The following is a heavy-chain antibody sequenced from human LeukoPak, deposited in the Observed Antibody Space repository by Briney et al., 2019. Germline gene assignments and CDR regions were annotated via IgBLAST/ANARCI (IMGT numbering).Heavy chain of an antibody. Sequence: SETLSLTCIVSGVSISSYYWTWIRQPPGKGLEWIGYMYDSGATNYNPSVKSRVTISRDTSKNQFSLKLRSVTAADTAVYYCARGADYYGSGSFDYWGQGTLVTVSS. D-gene: IGHD3-10*01. CDR2: MYDSGAT. J-gene: IGHJ4*02. V-gene: IGHV4-59*01. CDR1: GVSISSYY. CDR3: ARGADYYGSGSFDY.